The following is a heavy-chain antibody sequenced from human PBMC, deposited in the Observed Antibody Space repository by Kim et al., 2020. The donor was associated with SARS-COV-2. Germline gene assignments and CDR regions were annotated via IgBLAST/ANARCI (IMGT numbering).Heavy chain of an antibody. CDR2: IKDDGSER. J-gene: IGHJ3*02. D-gene: IGHD1-1*01. CDR3: ARERDEFHYNDALDI. V-gene: IGHV3-7*01. Sequence: GGSLRLSCGGSGFIFDRFWMTWVRQAPGKGLEWVAKIKDDGSERYYADSVRGRFTISGDNAKNSVYLQMNSLRGDDTALYFCARERDEFHYNDALDIWG. CDR1: GFIFDRFW.